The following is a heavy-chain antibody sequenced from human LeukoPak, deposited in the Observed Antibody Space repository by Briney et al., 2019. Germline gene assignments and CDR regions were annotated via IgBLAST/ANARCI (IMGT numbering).Heavy chain of an antibody. Sequence: GSLRLSCAASGFTFSTYAITWVRQAPGKGLEWVSTISGSGAYIYYADSVKGRFTISRDNSRNTLYLQMNSLRAEDAAVYYCAKGGGSGRHFDCWGQGTLVTVSS. V-gene: IGHV3-23*01. CDR3: AKGGGSGRHFDC. CDR1: GFTFSTYA. J-gene: IGHJ4*02. D-gene: IGHD6-19*01. CDR2: ISGSGAYI.